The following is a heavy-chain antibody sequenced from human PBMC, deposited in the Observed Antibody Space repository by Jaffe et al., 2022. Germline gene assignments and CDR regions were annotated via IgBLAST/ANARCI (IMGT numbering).Heavy chain of an antibody. V-gene: IGHV3-48*01. CDR3: ASALVEYIVVVPAAPTYYFDY. Sequence: EVQLVESGGGLVQPGGSLRLSCAASGFTFSSYSMNWVRQAPGKGLEWVSYISSSSSTIYYADSVKGRFTISRDNAKNSLYLQMNSLRAEDTAVYYCASALVEYIVVVPAAPTYYFDYWGQGTLVTVSS. J-gene: IGHJ4*02. CDR1: GFTFSSYS. D-gene: IGHD2-2*01. CDR2: ISSSSSTI.